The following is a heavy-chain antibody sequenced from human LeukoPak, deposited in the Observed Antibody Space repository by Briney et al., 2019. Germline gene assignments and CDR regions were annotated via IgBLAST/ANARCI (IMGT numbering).Heavy chain of an antibody. J-gene: IGHJ2*01. CDR2: INYSGST. CDR1: VGSFSGYY. CDR3: SRGRRDGYTGPWYFDL. Sequence: SETLSLTCAVYVGSFSGYYWSWVRQPPGKGLEWRGEINYSGSTNYNPSLARLVTISVDTSKNQFSLKLSSVPAADPDVYYCSRGRRDGYTGPWYFDLWGRGTLVTVSS. D-gene: IGHD5-24*01. V-gene: IGHV4-34*01.